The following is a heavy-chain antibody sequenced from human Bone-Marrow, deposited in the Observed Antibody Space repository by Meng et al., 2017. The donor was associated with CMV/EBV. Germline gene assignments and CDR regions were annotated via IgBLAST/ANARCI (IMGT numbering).Heavy chain of an antibody. CDR3: AREGVEMATIAQPYLDY. V-gene: IGHV1-69*05. J-gene: IGHJ4*02. CDR1: GGTFSSYA. Sequence: SVKVSCKASGGTFSSYAISWVRQAPGQGLEWMGGIIPIFGTANYAQKFQGRVTITTDESTSTAYMELSSLRSEDTAVYYCAREGVEMATIAQPYLDYWGQGTLVTVSS. D-gene: IGHD5-24*01. CDR2: IIPIFGTA.